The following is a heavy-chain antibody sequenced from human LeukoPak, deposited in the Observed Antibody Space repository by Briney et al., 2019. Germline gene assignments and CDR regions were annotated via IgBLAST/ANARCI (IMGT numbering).Heavy chain of an antibody. D-gene: IGHD3-10*01. CDR3: ARHMVDHDAFDI. CDR1: GGSITGYY. CDR2: IYYSGST. Sequence: SETLSLTCTVSGGSITGYYWSWIRQPPGKGLEWIGYIYYSGSTNYNPSLKSRVTISVDTSKNQFSLKLSSVTAADTAVYYCARHMVDHDAFDIWGQGTMVTVSS. V-gene: IGHV4-59*08. J-gene: IGHJ3*02.